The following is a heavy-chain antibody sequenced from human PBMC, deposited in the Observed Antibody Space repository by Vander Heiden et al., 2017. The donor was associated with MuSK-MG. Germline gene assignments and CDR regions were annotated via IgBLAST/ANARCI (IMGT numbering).Heavy chain of an antibody. D-gene: IGHD6-13*01. CDR2: ISGSGGST. Sequence: EVQLLESGGGLVQPGGSLRLSCAASGFTFSSYAMSWVRQAPGKGLEWVSAISGSGGSTYYADAVKGRFTISRDNSKKTRYLKMKRVRAEDTAVYYSAKDRGIEAAEAYWGQGTMVTVSS. CDR1: GFTFSSYA. J-gene: IGHJ4*02. CDR3: AKDRGIEAAEAY. V-gene: IGHV3-23*01.